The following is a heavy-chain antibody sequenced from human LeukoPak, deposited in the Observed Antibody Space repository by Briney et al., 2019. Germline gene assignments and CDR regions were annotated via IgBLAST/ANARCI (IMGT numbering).Heavy chain of an antibody. Sequence: GASVKVSCKTSGYTFTSNYMHWVRQAPGKGLEWMGGFDPEDGETIYAQKFQGRVTMTEDTSTDTAYMELSSLRSEDTAVYYCATNPLYYDILTGYYPDPVPWGQGILVTVSS. V-gene: IGHV1-24*01. D-gene: IGHD3-9*01. CDR2: FDPEDGET. CDR3: ATNPLYYDILTGYYPDPVP. J-gene: IGHJ5*02. CDR1: GYTFTSNY.